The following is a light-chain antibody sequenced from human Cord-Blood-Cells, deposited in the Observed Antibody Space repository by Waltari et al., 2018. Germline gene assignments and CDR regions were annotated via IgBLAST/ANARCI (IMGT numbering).Light chain of an antibody. CDR3: QQRSNWPLT. Sequence: EIVLTQSPATLSLSPGERATLSCRASPRVSSYLAWDQQKPGKAPRLLIYAASNGATGIPARFSGRGSGTDCTLTISSLEPEDFAVYYWQQRSNWPLTFGGGTKVEIK. CDR2: AAS. J-gene: IGKJ4*02. V-gene: IGKV3-11*01. CDR1: PRVSSY.